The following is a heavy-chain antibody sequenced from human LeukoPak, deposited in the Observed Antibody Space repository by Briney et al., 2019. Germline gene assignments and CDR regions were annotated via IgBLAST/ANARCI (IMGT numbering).Heavy chain of an antibody. J-gene: IGHJ4*02. CDR1: GYIFAAYY. Sequence: GASVKVSCKTSGYIFAAYYLNWVRQAPGQGLEWMGWINPNSGGTKYAQKFQGRVTMTRDTSISTAYMELSRLRSDDTAVYYCARVNLLTTYDSSGYCDYWGQGTLVTVSS. V-gene: IGHV1-2*02. CDR2: INPNSGGT. D-gene: IGHD3-22*01. CDR3: ARVNLLTTYDSSGYCDY.